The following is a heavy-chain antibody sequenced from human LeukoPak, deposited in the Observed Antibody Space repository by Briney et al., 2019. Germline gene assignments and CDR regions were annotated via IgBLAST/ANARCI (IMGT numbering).Heavy chain of an antibody. CDR2: IYYSGST. CDR3: ARGYSYGTPFDY. V-gene: IGHV4-59*01. CDR1: GGSISSYY. D-gene: IGHD5-18*01. J-gene: IGHJ4*02. Sequence: SETLSLTCTVSGGSISSYYWSWIRQPPGKELEWIGYIYYSGSTNYNPSLKSRVTISVDTSKNQFSLKLSSVTAADTAVYYCARGYSYGTPFDYWGQGTLVTVSS.